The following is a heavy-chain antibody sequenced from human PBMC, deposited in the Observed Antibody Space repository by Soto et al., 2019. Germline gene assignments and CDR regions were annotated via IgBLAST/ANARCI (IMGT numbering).Heavy chain of an antibody. Sequence: GGSLRLSCAASGFTFSSYSMNWVRQAPGKGLEWVSSISSSSSYIYYADSVKGRFTISRDNAKNSLYLQMNSLRAEDTAVYYWVRVGRAIYSGYDHVLKHDAFDIWGQGTMVTVSS. D-gene: IGHD5-12*01. J-gene: IGHJ3*02. CDR3: VRVGRAIYSGYDHVLKHDAFDI. V-gene: IGHV3-21*01. CDR1: GFTFSSYS. CDR2: ISSSSSYI.